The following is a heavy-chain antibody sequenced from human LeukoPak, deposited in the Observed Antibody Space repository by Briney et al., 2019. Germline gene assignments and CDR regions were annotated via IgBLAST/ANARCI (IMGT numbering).Heavy chain of an antibody. CDR1: GGSISSYY. CDR3: ARGSSGWHAAVDY. V-gene: IGHV4-59*01. J-gene: IGHJ4*02. CDR2: IYYSGST. D-gene: IGHD6-19*01. Sequence: SETLSLTXTVSGGSISSYYWSWIRQPPGKGLEWIGYIYYSGSTNYNPSLKSRVTISVDTSKNQFSLKLSSVTAADTAVYYCARGSSGWHAAVDYWGQGTLVTVSS.